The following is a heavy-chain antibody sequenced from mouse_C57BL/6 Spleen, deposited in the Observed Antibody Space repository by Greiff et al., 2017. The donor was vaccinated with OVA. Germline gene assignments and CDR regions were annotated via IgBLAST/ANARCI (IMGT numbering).Heavy chain of an antibody. CDR2: IDPENGDT. J-gene: IGHJ2*01. Sequence: VQLKESGAELVRPGASVKLSCTASGFNIKDDYMHWVKQRPEQGLEWIGWIDPENGDTEYASKFQGKATITADTSSNTAYLQLSSLTSEDTAVYYCTPGYDVYYWGQGTTLTVSS. CDR3: TPGYDVYY. CDR1: GFNIKDDY. D-gene: IGHD2-2*01. V-gene: IGHV14-4*01.